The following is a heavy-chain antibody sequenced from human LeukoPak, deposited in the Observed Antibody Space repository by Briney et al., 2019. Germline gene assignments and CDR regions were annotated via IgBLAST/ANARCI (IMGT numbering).Heavy chain of an antibody. CDR2: MSSDGSNK. D-gene: IGHD6-13*01. Sequence: QTGGSLRLSCAASGFTFSSYGMHWVRQAPGKGLEWVAVMSSDGSNKYYADSVKGRFTISRDNAKNSLYLQMNSLRAEDTALYYCARDRRSSRLIDYWGQGTLVTVSS. CDR1: GFTFSSYG. CDR3: ARDRRSSRLIDY. J-gene: IGHJ4*02. V-gene: IGHV3-30*03.